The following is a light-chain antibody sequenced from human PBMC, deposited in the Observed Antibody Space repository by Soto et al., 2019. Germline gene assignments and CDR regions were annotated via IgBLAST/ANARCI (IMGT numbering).Light chain of an antibody. V-gene: IGKV1-8*01. CDR1: QCISSY. CDR3: QQYYSYPYA. CDR2: AAS. J-gene: IGKJ2*01. Sequence: AIRMTQSPSSFSASTGDRVTITCRASQCISSYLARYQQKPGKAPKLLIYAASTLQSGVPSRFSGSGSGTDFTLTIGCLQSEDFATYYCQQYYSYPYAFGQGTKLYIK.